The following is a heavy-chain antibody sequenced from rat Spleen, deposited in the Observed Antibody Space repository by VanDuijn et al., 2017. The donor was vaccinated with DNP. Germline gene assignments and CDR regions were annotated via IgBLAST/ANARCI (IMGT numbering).Heavy chain of an antibody. D-gene: IGHD3-1*01. V-gene: IGHV5-25*01. CDR3: ARGSTSIYWYFDF. CDR2: ISASGGST. CDR1: GFTFSDYY. Sequence: EVQLVESGGGLVQPGRSLRLSCAASGFTFSDYYMAWVRQAPKKGLEWVASISASGGSTSYRASVKGRFTISRDNAKSILYLQMDSLRSEDTATYYCARGSTSIYWYFDFWGPGTMVTVSS. J-gene: IGHJ1*01.